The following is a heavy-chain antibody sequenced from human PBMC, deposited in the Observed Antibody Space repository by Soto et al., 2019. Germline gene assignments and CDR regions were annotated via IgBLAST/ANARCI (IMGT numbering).Heavy chain of an antibody. D-gene: IGHD4-4*01. CDR3: ARGASNWQYFDY. Sequence: ASVKVSCKASGYTLTSYSMHWVRQAPGQRLEWMGWINAGNGNTKYSQKFQGRVTITRDTSASTAYMELSSLRSEDTAIYYCARGASNWQYFDYWGQGALVTVSS. CDR1: GYTLTSYS. CDR2: INAGNGNT. J-gene: IGHJ4*02. V-gene: IGHV1-3*01.